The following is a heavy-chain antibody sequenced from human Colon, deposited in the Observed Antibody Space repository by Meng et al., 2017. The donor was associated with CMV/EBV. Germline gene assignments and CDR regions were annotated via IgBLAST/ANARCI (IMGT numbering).Heavy chain of an antibody. D-gene: IGHD6-13*01. CDR3: ARGYSSSWYEAAYFDY. CDR2: ISSSSSYI. CDR1: GFTFSSYS. Sequence: VRLVESGGGLFKPGGSLRLSCAASGFTFSSYSMNWVRQAPGKGLEWVSSISSSSSYIYYADSVKGRFTISRDNAKNSLYLQMNSLRAEDTAVYYCARGYSSSWYEAAYFDYWGQGTLVTVSS. V-gene: IGHV3-21*01. J-gene: IGHJ4*02.